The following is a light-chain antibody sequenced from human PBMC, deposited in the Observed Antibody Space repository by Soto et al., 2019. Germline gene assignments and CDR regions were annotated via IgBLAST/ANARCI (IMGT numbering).Light chain of an antibody. J-gene: IGKJ1*01. V-gene: IGKV1-5*01. CDR3: QQYHSFPLT. CDR1: QSISSW. CDR2: DAS. Sequence: DIQMTQSPSTLSASVGDRVTITCRASQSISSWLAWYQQKPGKAPKLLIYDASSLESGVPSRFSGSGSGTEFTLNISSLQPDDFATYYCQQYHSFPLTFGQGTEVEIK.